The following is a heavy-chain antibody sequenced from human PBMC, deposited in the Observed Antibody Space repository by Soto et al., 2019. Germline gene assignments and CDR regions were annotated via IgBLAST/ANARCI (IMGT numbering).Heavy chain of an antibody. CDR1: GWSFRGYY. Sequence: SETPSPTCAVYGWSFRGYYWTWVRQPPGTGLEWIGEINHSGSTNYNPSLKSRVTISVDTSKNQFSLKLTSVTAADTAVYYCARDKITGLFDYWGRGTLVTVSS. CDR3: ARDKITGLFDY. V-gene: IGHV4-34*01. D-gene: IGHD2-8*02. CDR2: INHSGST. J-gene: IGHJ4*02.